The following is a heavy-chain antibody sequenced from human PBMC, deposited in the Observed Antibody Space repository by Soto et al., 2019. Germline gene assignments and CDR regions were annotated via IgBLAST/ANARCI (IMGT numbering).Heavy chain of an antibody. J-gene: IGHJ6*02. Sequence: EVQLVESGGGLVKPGGSLRLSCAASGFTFSNAWMSWFRQAPGKGLQWVAGIKSKTDGGTTDDAAPVKGRFTISRDDSKNTLYLQMNSLKTEDTAVYYCSGSFGRGYYYYGMDVWGQGTTVTGSS. CDR2: IKSKTDGGTT. D-gene: IGHD3-3*02. CDR3: SGSFGRGYYYYGMDV. CDR1: GFTFSNAW. V-gene: IGHV3-15*01.